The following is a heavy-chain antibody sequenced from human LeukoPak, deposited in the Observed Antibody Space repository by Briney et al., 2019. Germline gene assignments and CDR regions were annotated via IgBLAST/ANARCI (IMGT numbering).Heavy chain of an antibody. CDR1: GFTFSSYW. D-gene: IGHD2-15*01. Sequence: PGGSLRLSCAASGFTFSSYWMSWVRQAPGKGLEWVANIKQDGSEKYYVDSVKGRFTISRDNAKNSLYLQMSSLRSEDTAVYYCARGYCSGGSCYSVPFSDYYMDVWGKGTTVTVSS. CDR2: IKQDGSEK. V-gene: IGHV3-7*03. CDR3: ARGYCSGGSCYSVPFSDYYMDV. J-gene: IGHJ6*03.